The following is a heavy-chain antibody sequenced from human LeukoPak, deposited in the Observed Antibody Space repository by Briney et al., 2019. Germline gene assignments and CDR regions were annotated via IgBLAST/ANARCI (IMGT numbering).Heavy chain of an antibody. D-gene: IGHD2-21*02. Sequence: SETLSLTCTVSGGSISSYYWSWIRQPPGKGLEWIGYIYTSGSTNYNPSLKSRVTISVDTSKNQFSLKLSSVTAADTAVYYCARHLPPQPMGRLNYYYYYYMDVWGKGATVTVSS. J-gene: IGHJ6*03. CDR2: IYTSGST. CDR3: ARHLPPQPMGRLNYYYYYYMDV. V-gene: IGHV4-4*09. CDR1: GGSISSYY.